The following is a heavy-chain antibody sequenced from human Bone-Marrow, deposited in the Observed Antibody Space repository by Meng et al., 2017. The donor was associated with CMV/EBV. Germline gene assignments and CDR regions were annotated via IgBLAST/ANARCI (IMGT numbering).Heavy chain of an antibody. CDR3: ARHVRPGSTWTPFDF. D-gene: IGHD6-13*01. CDR2: IYPGDSDT. V-gene: IGHV5-51*01. CDR1: GYSFANYW. J-gene: IGHJ4*02. Sequence: GGSPRLSCEGSGYSFANYWIGWVRQMPGKGLEWMGIIYPGDSDTRYSPSFQGQVTISADKSIGTAYLQWSSLKASDTAMYYCARHVRPGSTWTPFDFWGQGNLVTGSS.